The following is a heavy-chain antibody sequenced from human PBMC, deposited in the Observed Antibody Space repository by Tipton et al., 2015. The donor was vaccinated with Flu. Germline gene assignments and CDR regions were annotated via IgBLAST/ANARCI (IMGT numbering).Heavy chain of an antibody. CDR3: AGIAVAGIFDY. V-gene: IGHV4-4*07. J-gene: IGHJ4*02. CDR2: IYTSGST. D-gene: IGHD6-19*01. CDR1: GGSISSYY. Sequence: TLSLTCTVSGGSISSYYWSWIRQPAGKGLEWIGRIYTSGSTNYNPSLKSRVTMSVDTSKNQFSLKLSSVTAADSAVYYCAGIAVAGIFDYWGQGTLVTVSS.